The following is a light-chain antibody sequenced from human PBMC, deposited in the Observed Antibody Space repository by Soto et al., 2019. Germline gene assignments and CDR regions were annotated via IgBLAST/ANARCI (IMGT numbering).Light chain of an antibody. CDR1: QGFSNY. CDR3: QKYNSAPRT. CDR2: AAS. Sequence: DIQMTQSPSSLSASVGDRVTITCRASQGFSNYLAWYQQKPGKVPKLLIYAASTLQSGVPSRFSGSGSGTDFTLTISSLQPEDVATYYCQKYNSAPRTFVPGTTLDIK. J-gene: IGKJ3*01. V-gene: IGKV1-27*01.